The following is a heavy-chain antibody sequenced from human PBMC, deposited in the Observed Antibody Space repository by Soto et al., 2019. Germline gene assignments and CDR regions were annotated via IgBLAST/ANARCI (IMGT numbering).Heavy chain of an antibody. CDR3: ARGPQYYYASSGYYVDY. J-gene: IGHJ4*02. Sequence: ASVKVSCKASGYTFTSYAMHWVRQAPGQRLEWMGWINAGNGNTKYSQKFQGRVTITRDTSASTAYMELSSLRSEDTAVYYCARGPQYYYASSGYYVDYWGQGTLVTVSS. CDR1: GYTFTSYA. V-gene: IGHV1-3*01. CDR2: INAGNGNT. D-gene: IGHD3-22*01.